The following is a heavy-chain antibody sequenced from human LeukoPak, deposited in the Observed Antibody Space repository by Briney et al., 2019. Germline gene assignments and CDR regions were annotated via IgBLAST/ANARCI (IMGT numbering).Heavy chain of an antibody. CDR2: IYPGDSRT. CDR3: ACRDLTSTWSYP. Sequence: GESLKISCKGIGYSFTSYWIGWVRQMPGKGMEWMGVIYPGDSRTRYNPSFQGQVTISVDRSISTAYLQWVILKASDTAMYYCACRDLTSTWSYPWGQGTLVTVSS. D-gene: IGHD2-2*01. CDR1: GYSFTSYW. J-gene: IGHJ5*02. V-gene: IGHV5-51*01.